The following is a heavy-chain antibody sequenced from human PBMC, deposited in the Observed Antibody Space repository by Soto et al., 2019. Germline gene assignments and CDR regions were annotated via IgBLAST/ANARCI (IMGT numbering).Heavy chain of an antibody. V-gene: IGHV4-59*01. CDR3: ARIVTTMSDAFDI. CDR2: IYYSGST. Sequence: SETLSLTCTVSGGSISNYFWSWIRQPPGKGQERIGYIYYSGSTNYNSSLKSRVTMSVDLSKNQFSLKLSSVTAADTAVYYCARIVTTMSDAFDIWGQGTMVTVSS. D-gene: IGHD2-21*02. J-gene: IGHJ3*02. CDR1: GGSISNYF.